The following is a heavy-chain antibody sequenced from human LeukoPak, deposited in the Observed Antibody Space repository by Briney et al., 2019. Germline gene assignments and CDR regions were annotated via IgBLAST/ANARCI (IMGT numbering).Heavy chain of an antibody. V-gene: IGHV3-53*01. D-gene: IGHD3-10*01. CDR3: ARGGSWFGEFRWWYMDV. J-gene: IGHJ6*03. CDR1: GFTVSSNY. CDR2: IYSGGST. Sequence: GGSLRLSCAASGFTVSSNYMRWVRQAPGKGLAWVSVIYSGGSTYYVDSVEGRFIISRDNSKNTVYLQMNRLRAEDTAVYYCARGGSWFGEFRWWYMDVWGKGTTVTISS.